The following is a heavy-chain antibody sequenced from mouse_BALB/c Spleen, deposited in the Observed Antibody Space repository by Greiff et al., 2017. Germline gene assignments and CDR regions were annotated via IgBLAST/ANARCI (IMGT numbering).Heavy chain of an antibody. J-gene: IGHJ2*01. CDR2: INPYNDGT. CDR3: ASYDGYYYFDD. Sequence: VQLQQSGPELVKPGASVKMSCKASGYTFTSYVMHWVKQTPGQGLEWIGYINPYNDGTKYNEKFKGKATLTSDKSSSTAYMELSSLTSEDSAVYYCASYDGYYYFDDWGEGTTLTVSS. CDR1: GYTFTSYV. V-gene: IGHV1-14*01. D-gene: IGHD2-3*01.